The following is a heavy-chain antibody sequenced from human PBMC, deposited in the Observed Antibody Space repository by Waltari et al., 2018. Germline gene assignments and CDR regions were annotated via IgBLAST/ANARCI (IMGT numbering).Heavy chain of an antibody. J-gene: IGHJ3*02. D-gene: IGHD2-15*01. CDR3: ARDRMVVAATPDAFDI. Sequence: EVQLVESGGGLVQPGGSLRLSCAASGFTFSSYWMSWVRQAPGKGLEWVANIKQDGSEKYYVDSVKGRFTISRDNAKNSLYLQMNSLRAEDTAVYYCARDRMVVAATPDAFDIWGQGTMVTVSS. CDR2: IKQDGSEK. CDR1: GFTFSSYW. V-gene: IGHV3-7*01.